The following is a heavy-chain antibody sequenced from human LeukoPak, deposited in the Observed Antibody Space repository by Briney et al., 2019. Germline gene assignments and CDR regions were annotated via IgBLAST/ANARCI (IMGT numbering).Heavy chain of an antibody. CDR1: GDSMTRNW. Sequence: SGTLSLTCVVSGDSMTRNWWSWVRQPPGKGLEWIGEIYHSGSTTYNPSLKSRVTISIDTSKTRFSLKLSSVTAADTAMYYCVRNGYYSIDYWGQGTLVTVSS. CDR2: IYHSGST. V-gene: IGHV4-4*02. J-gene: IGHJ4*02. CDR3: VRNGYYSIDY. D-gene: IGHD4-17*01.